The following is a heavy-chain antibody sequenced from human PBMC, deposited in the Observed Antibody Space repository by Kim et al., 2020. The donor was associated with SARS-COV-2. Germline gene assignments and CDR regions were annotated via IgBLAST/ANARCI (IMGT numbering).Heavy chain of an antibody. Sequence: ASVKVSCKASGYTFTSYAMHWVRQAPGQRLEWMGWINAGNGNTKYSQKFQGRVTITRDTSASTAYMELSSLRSEDTAVYYCARDLSRDYVWGSYRGNDAFDIWGQGTMVTVSS. D-gene: IGHD3-16*02. CDR1: GYTFTSYA. CDR2: INAGNGNT. V-gene: IGHV1-3*01. J-gene: IGHJ3*02. CDR3: ARDLSRDYVWGSYRGNDAFDI.